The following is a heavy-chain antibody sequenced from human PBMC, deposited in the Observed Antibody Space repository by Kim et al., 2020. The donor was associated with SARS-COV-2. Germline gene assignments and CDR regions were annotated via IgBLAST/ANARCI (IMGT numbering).Heavy chain of an antibody. CDR3: ARDRGCSYGYFAF. D-gene: IGHD5-18*01. Sequence: GGSLRLSCAVSGFTFRSYTMNWVRQAPGKGLEWVSSITGSGSSMYYADSVKGRFTISRVNADNYLFLQMNSLTAEDTAVYFCARDRGCSYGYFAFWGQG. CDR2: ITGSGSSM. J-gene: IGHJ4*02. V-gene: IGHV3-21*01. CDR1: GFTFRSYT.